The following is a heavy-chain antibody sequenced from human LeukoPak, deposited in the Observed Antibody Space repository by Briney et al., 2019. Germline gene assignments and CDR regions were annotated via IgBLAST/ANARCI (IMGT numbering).Heavy chain of an antibody. V-gene: IGHV3-23*01. Sequence: GGSLRLSCAASGFTFSSYAMSWVRQAPGKGLERVSGISGSGGSTHYADSVKDRFTISRDNSKNTLYLQMNSLRAEDTAVYYCAKETVVVVAATPDAFDIWGQGTMVTVSS. CDR2: ISGSGGST. D-gene: IGHD2-15*01. J-gene: IGHJ3*02. CDR1: GFTFSSYA. CDR3: AKETVVVVAATPDAFDI.